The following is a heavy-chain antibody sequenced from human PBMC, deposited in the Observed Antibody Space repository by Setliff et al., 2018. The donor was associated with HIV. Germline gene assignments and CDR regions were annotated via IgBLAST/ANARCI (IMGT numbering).Heavy chain of an antibody. Sequence: PSETLSLTCTVSDDSVSTIGYHWGWIRQPPGWGLEWIGSIYYSGTTFYNPSLKSRVFISIDASKNQFSLRLSSVTAADTAVYYCARTDPTRNWNYDIWGQGTMVTVSS. CDR2: IYYSGTT. CDR3: ARTDPTRNWNYDI. CDR1: DDSVSTIGYH. J-gene: IGHJ3*02. D-gene: IGHD1-7*01. V-gene: IGHV4-39*01.